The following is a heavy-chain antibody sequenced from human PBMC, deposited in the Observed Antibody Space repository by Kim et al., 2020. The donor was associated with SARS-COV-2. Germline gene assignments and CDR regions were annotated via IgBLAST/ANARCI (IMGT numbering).Heavy chain of an antibody. J-gene: IGHJ4*02. V-gene: IGHV1-24*01. D-gene: IGHD6-13*01. CDR2: ET. CDR3: ATVRGIANDY. Sequence: ETIYAQKFQGRVTMTEDTSTDTAYMELSSLRSEDTAVYYCATVRGIANDYWGQGTLVTVSS.